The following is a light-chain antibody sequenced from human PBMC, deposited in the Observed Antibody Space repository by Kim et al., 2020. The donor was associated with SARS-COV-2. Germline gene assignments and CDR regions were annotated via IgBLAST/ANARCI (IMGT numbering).Light chain of an antibody. CDR3: SSYTSSSTWV. J-gene: IGLJ3*02. V-gene: IGLV2-14*03. CDR2: DVS. CDR1: SSDVGAYDY. Sequence: GQSITIYCTGTSSDVGAYDYLSWYQQHPGNAPTLMIYDVSERPSGVSYRFSGSRSGNTASLTISGLRAEDEADYYCSSYTSSSTWVFGGGTQLTVL.